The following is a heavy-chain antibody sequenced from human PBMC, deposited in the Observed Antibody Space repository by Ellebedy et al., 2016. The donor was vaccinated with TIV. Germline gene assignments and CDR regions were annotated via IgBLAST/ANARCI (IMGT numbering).Heavy chain of an antibody. CDR2: INPNRGGT. CDR1: GYTFTGYY. D-gene: IGHD4-23*01. Sequence: AASVKVSCKASGYTFTGYYMHWVRQAPGQGLEWLGWINPNRGGTNYAQKFQGRVTMTRDTSIRTAYMELSSLRSDDTAVYYCARDGNLWPDRMDYWGQGTLVTVSS. CDR3: ARDGNLWPDRMDY. V-gene: IGHV1-2*02. J-gene: IGHJ4*02.